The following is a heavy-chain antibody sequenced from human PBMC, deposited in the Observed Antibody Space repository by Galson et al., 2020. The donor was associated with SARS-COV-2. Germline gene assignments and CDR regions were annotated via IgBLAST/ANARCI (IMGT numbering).Heavy chain of an antibody. J-gene: IGHJ3*01. D-gene: IGHD6-13*01. CDR3: ASPYLAAASFFGAFDL. V-gene: IGHV3-48*03. CDR1: GFIFTNYE. CDR2: ISDSGTNI. Sequence: GSLRLSCAASGFIFTNYEMNWVRQAPGKGLEWVSYISDSGTNIYYADSVKGRFTISRDNTKNSVYLQMTSVRAEDTAVYYCASPYLAAASFFGAFDLWGRGTVVTVSS.